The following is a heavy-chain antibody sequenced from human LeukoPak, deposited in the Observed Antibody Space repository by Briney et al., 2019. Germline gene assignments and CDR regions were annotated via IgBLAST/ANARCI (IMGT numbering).Heavy chain of an antibody. Sequence: SGTLSLTCDVSGGSISSSNWWSWVRQPPGKGLEWIGEIYHSGSTNYNPSLKSRVTISVDKSKNQFSLKLSSVTAADTAVYYCARDLHGGNSFTSDWYFDLWGRGTLVTVSS. D-gene: IGHD4-23*01. CDR2: IYHSGST. CDR1: GGSISSSNW. CDR3: ARDLHGGNSFTSDWYFDL. V-gene: IGHV4-4*02. J-gene: IGHJ2*01.